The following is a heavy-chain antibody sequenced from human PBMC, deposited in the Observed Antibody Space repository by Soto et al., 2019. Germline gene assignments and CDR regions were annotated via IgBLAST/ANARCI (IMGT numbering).Heavy chain of an antibody. V-gene: IGHV1-3*01. J-gene: IGHJ6*02. Sequence: ASVKVSCKASGYTFTGYYMHWVRQAPGQGLEWMGWINAGNGNTNYSQKFQGRVTITRDTSASTAYMELSSLRSEDTAVYYCARGESMIVVVTGDYYYGMDVWGQGTTVTVSS. CDR3: ARGESMIVVVTGDYYYGMDV. CDR1: GYTFTGYY. CDR2: INAGNGNT. D-gene: IGHD3-22*01.